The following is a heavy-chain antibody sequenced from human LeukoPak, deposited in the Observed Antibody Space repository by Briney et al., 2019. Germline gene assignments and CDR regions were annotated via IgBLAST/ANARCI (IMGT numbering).Heavy chain of an antibody. CDR3: ATGNIVGATTFDI. CDR2: FDPEDGET. CDR1: GYTFTSYA. V-gene: IGHV1-24*01. D-gene: IGHD1-26*01. J-gene: IGHJ3*02. Sequence: ASVKVSCKASGYTFTSYAMNWVRQAPGQGLEWMGGFDPEDGETIYAQKFQGRVTMTEDTSTDTAYMELSSLRSEDTAVYYCATGNIVGATTFDIWGQGTMVTVSS.